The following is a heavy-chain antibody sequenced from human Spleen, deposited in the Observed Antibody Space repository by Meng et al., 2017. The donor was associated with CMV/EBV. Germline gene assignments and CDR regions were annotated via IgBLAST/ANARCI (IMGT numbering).Heavy chain of an antibody. V-gene: IGHV4-34*01. J-gene: IGHJ4*02. CDR3: ARTTGTTGTFSFDN. Sequence: SETLSLTCAVYGGSFSGYYWSWIRQPPGKGLEWIGEINHSGSTNYNPSLKSRVTISVDTSKNQYSLQLSSVTAADTALYYCARTTGTTGTFSFDNWGQGTLVTVSS. D-gene: IGHD1-1*01. CDR2: INHSGST. CDR1: GGSFSGYY.